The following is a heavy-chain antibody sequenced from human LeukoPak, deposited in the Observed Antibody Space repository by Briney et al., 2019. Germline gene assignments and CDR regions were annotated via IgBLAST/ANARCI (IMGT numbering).Heavy chain of an antibody. V-gene: IGHV1-2*02. D-gene: IGHD3-10*01. CDR3: ARDPSRVVRGVEKPAVGDY. CDR1: GYTFTGYY. Sequence: ASVKVSCKASGYTFTGYYMHWVRQAPGQGLEWMGWINPNSGGTNYAQKFQGRVTMTRDTSISTAYMELSRLRSDDTAVYYCARDPSRVVRGVEKPAVGDYWGQGTLVTVSS. J-gene: IGHJ4*02. CDR2: INPNSGGT.